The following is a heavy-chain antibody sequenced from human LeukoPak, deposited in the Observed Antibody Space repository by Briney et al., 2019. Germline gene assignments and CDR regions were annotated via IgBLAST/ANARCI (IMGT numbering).Heavy chain of an antibody. CDR2: ISAYNGNT. J-gene: IGHJ3*02. CDR3: ARGGSRSRRGDDAFDI. D-gene: IGHD3-10*01. V-gene: IGHV1-18*01. Sequence: ASVKVSCKASGYTFTNYAMYWVRQAPEQGLEWMGWISAYNGNTELAQKFQGRVTLATDASTSTAYVELRSLTSDDTAVYFCARGGSRSRRGDDAFDIWGQGTMVTVSS. CDR1: GYTFTNYA.